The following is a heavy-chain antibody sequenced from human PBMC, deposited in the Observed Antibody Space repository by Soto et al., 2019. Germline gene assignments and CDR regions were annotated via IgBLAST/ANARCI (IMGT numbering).Heavy chain of an antibody. CDR3: ATSFRYFDN. D-gene: IGHD3-9*01. J-gene: IGHJ4*02. Sequence: GGSLRLSCAGSGFAPTTTPFSCVRHPPGKWLEWVTTISGTASRTYYVDSVKGRFFISRDNSKNTVTLQMNNLTLDDTVVYYCATSFRYFDNWGQGTRVTVSS. CDR1: GFAPTTTP. V-gene: IGHV3-23*01. CDR2: ISGTASRT.